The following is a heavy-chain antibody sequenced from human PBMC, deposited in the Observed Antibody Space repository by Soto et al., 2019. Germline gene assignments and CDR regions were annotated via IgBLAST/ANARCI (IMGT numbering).Heavy chain of an antibody. Sequence: GGSLRLSCAASGFTFSSYAMSWVRQAPGKGLEWVSAISGSGGSTYYADSVKGRFTISRDNSKNTLYLQMNSLRAEDTAVYYCAKDRPDYDFWSGYHDYWGQGTLVTVSS. J-gene: IGHJ4*02. CDR2: ISGSGGST. CDR3: AKDRPDYDFWSGYHDY. D-gene: IGHD3-3*01. V-gene: IGHV3-23*01. CDR1: GFTFSSYA.